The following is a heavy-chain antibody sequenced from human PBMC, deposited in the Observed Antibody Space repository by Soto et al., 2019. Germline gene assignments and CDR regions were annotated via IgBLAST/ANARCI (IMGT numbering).Heavy chain of an antibody. V-gene: IGHV4-59*01. J-gene: IGHJ4*02. CDR2: IYYSGST. Sequence: PSETLSLTCTVSGGSISSCYWSWIRQPPGKGLEWIGYIYYSGSTNYNPSLKSRVTISVDTSKNQFSLKLSSVTAADTAVYYCARMTSYDYIWGSYRYEYYFDYWGQGTLVTVSS. CDR3: ARMTSYDYIWGSYRYEYYFDY. CDR1: GGSISSCY. D-gene: IGHD3-16*02.